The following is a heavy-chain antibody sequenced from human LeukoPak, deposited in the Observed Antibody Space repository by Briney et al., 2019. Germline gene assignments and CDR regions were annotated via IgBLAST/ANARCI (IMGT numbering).Heavy chain of an antibody. CDR3: TTGARWDLLPVGY. V-gene: IGHV3-15*01. CDR2: IKSKSDGGAI. D-gene: IGHD1-26*01. CDR1: GFSFSNAW. Sequence: PGGSLRLSCAASGFSFSNAWMSWVRQAPGKGLEWVGRIKSKSDGGAIDYAAPVKGRFTISRDDSKNTLYLQMNSLKTEDTAVYYCTTGARWDLLPVGYWGQGTLVTVSS. J-gene: IGHJ4*02.